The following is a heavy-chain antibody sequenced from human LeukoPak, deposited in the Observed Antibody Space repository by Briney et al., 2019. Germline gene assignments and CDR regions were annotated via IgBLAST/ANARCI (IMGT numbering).Heavy chain of an antibody. CDR1: GGTFSSYA. CDR3: ARDADSSGYLRYQTV. D-gene: IGHD3-22*01. CDR2: IIPIFGTA. J-gene: IGHJ4*02. Sequence: GASVKVSCKASGGTFSSYAISWVRQAPGQGLEWMGGIIPIFGTATYAQKFQGRVTITADESTSTAYMALSSLRSEDTAVYYCARDADSSGYLRYQTVWGQGTLVTVSS. V-gene: IGHV1-69*13.